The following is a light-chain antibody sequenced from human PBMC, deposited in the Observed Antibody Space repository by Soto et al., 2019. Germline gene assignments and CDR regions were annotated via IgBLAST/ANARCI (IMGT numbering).Light chain of an antibody. CDR1: NIGSDS. Sequence: SYELTQPPSVSVAPGRTARITCGGDNIGSDSVHWYQQKPGQAPLLAVYDDSDRPSGIPERFSGFSYGNTATLTISRVEAGDEADYYCQVWDGSSDHYVFGTGTKVTVL. V-gene: IGLV3-21*02. CDR3: QVWDGSSDHYV. CDR2: DDS. J-gene: IGLJ1*01.